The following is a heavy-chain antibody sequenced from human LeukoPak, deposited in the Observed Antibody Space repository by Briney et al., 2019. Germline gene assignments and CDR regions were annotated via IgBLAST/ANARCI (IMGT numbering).Heavy chain of an antibody. V-gene: IGHV4-59*01. CDR1: GGSISSYY. Sequence: SETLSLTCTVSGGSISSYYWSWIRQPTGKGLEWIGYIYYSGSTNYNPSLKSRVTISVDTSKNQFSLKLSSVTAADTAVYYCAREGDTAMARGAFDIWGQVIMVTVSS. J-gene: IGHJ3*02. CDR3: AREGDTAMARGAFDI. D-gene: IGHD5-18*01. CDR2: IYYSGST.